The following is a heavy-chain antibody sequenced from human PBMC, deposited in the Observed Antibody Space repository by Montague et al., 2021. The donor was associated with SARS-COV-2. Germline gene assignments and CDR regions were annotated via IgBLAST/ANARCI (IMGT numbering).Heavy chain of an antibody. D-gene: IGHD2-15*01. V-gene: IGHV4-39*01. CDR2: IYYSGIT. J-gene: IGHJ6*02. CDR3: ARHWWELLSRDYNYYYGMDV. CDR1: GGSVRSSNFY. Sequence: SETLSLTCTVSGGSVRSSNFYRGWIRQPPGKGLEWIGSIYYSGITYDSLSLKSRVTISVDTSKNQFSLKLNSVTAADTAVYYCARHWWELLSRDYNYYYGMDVWGQGTMVTVSS.